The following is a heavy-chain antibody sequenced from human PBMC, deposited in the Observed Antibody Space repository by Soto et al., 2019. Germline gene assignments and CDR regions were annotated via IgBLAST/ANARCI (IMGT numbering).Heavy chain of an antibody. J-gene: IGHJ6*03. D-gene: IGHD5-12*01. CDR2: IYYSGST. CDR3: ARVRSPRYSGYDEPPLGYYYYKDV. CDR1: AGFHSSGH. Sequence: PSQTLRDRCTVSAGFHSSGHWLWFRQLPGKRLECIRYIYYSGSTNSNPSLKSRVTIPVDTSKNQSSLKLSSVTAADTAVYYCARVRSPRYSGYDEPPLGYYYYKDVWGKGTTVT. V-gene: IGHV4-59*01.